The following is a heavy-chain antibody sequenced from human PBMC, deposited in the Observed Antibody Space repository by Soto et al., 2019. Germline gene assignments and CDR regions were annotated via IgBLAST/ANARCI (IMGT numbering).Heavy chain of an antibody. D-gene: IGHD2-15*01. CDR1: GFTFTSSA. CDR3: AADPTHVYCSGGSCYSYTSYYYMDV. J-gene: IGHJ6*03. Sequence: ASVKVSCKASGFTFTSSAMQWVRQARGQRLEWIGWIVVGSGNTNYAQKFQERVTITRDMSTSTAYMELGSLRSEDTAVYYCAADPTHVYCSGGSCYSYTSYYYMDVWGKGTTVTVSS. CDR2: IVVGSGNT. V-gene: IGHV1-58*02.